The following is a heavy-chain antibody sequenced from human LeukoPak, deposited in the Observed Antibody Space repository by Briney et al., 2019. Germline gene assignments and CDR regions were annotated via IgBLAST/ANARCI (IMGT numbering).Heavy chain of an antibody. CDR3: ARDGRRYCSGGSCYGGYFQH. V-gene: IGHV3-7*01. D-gene: IGHD2-15*01. CDR1: GFTFSSYW. CDR2: IKQDGSEK. Sequence: PGGSLRLSCAASGFTFSSYWMSWVRQAPGKGLEWVANIKQDGSEKYYVDSVKGRFTISRDNAKNSLYLQMNSLRAEDTAVYYCARDGRRYCSGGSCYGGYFQHWGQGTLVTVSS. J-gene: IGHJ1*01.